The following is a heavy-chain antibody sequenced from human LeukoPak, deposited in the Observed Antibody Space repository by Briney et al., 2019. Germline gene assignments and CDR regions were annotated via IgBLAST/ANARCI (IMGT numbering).Heavy chain of an antibody. D-gene: IGHD3-3*01. CDR2: INPHSGGT. CDR3: ARAGGTYYDLLSVH. J-gene: IGHJ4*02. Sequence: ASVKVSCKASGYTFNDYYIHWVRQAPGQGLEWMGWINPHSGGTYYAQKFQGRVTITMDRSISTAYMELSRLRSDDTAVYYCARAGGTYYDLLSVHWGQGTLDTVSS. CDR1: GYTFNDYY. V-gene: IGHV1-2*02.